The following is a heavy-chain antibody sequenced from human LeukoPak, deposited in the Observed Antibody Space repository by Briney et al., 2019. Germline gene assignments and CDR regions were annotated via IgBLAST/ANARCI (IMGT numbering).Heavy chain of an antibody. CDR3: AKDTPEFGELSPSRFDY. D-gene: IGHD3-10*01. J-gene: IGHJ4*02. CDR1: GFTFSSYG. V-gene: IGHV3-30*18. CDR2: ISYDGSNK. Sequence: GGSLRLSCAASGFTFSSYGMHWVRQAPGKGLEWVAVISYDGSNKYYADSVKGRFTISRDNSKNTLYLQMNSLRAEDTAVYYCAKDTPEFGELSPSRFDYWGQGTLVTVSS.